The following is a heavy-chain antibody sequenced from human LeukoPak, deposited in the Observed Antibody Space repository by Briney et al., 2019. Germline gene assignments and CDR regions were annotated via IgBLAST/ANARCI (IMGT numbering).Heavy chain of an antibody. Sequence: GGSLRLSCAASGFTFSRYWMTWVRQTPGKGLEWVANIKQDGSEKYYVDSVKGRFTISRVNAKNSLYLQMNSLRAEDTAVYYCASTGLEARYSYFDNWGQGTLATVSS. CDR3: ASTGLEARYSYFDN. J-gene: IGHJ4*02. CDR1: GFTFSRYW. D-gene: IGHD5-12*01. V-gene: IGHV3-7*05. CDR2: IKQDGSEK.